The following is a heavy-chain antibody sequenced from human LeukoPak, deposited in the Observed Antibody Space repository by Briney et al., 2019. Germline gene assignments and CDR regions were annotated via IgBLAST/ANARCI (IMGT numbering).Heavy chain of an antibody. CDR1: GGTFSSYA. Sequence: GASVKVSCKASGGTFSSYAISWVRQAPGQGLEWMGRIIPTFGIANYAQKFQGRVTITADKSTSTAYMELSSLRSEDTAVYYCARDPYDILTGYNWFDPWGQGTLVTVSS. V-gene: IGHV1-69*04. CDR3: ARDPYDILTGYNWFDP. CDR2: IIPTFGIA. D-gene: IGHD3-9*01. J-gene: IGHJ5*02.